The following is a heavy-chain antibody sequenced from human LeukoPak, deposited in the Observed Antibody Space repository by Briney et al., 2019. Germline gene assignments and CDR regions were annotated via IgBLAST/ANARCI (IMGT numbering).Heavy chain of an antibody. J-gene: IGHJ6*03. CDR2: IKQDGSEK. V-gene: IGHV3-7*01. D-gene: IGHD2-2*01. Sequence: PGGSLRLSCAASGFTFSSYWMSWVRQAPGKGLEWVANIKQDGSEKHYVDSVKGRFTISRDNAKNSLYLQMNSLRAEDTAVYYCARVPYFCSSTSCPLYYMDVWGKGTTVTVSS. CDR1: GFTFSSYW. CDR3: ARVPYFCSSTSCPLYYMDV.